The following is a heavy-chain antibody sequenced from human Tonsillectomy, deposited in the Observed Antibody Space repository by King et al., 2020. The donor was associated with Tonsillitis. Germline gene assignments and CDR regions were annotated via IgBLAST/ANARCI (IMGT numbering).Heavy chain of an antibody. Sequence: VQLVESGGGLVQPGESLRLSCAASGLTFDNYAMSWVRQAPGKGLEWVSAISGSGGRTHYADSVKGRFTISRDNSKNTLYLQMNSLRAEDTAVYYCAKLITMRVVVNYLDYWGQGTLVTVSS. D-gene: IGHD3-22*01. CDR3: AKLITMRVVVNYLDY. J-gene: IGHJ4*02. CDR2: ISGSGGRT. CDR1: GLTFDNYA. V-gene: IGHV3-23*04.